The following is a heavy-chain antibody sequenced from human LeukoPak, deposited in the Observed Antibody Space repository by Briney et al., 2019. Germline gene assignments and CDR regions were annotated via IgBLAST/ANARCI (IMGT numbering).Heavy chain of an antibody. CDR2: INPSGGST. CDR3: ARDYYDSSGYYP. D-gene: IGHD3-22*01. J-gene: IGHJ5*02. Sequence: VXQAPGXXXXWMGIINPSGGSTNYAQKFQGRVTMTRDTSTSTVYMELSSLRSEDTAVYYCARDYYDSSGYYPWGQGTLVTVSS. V-gene: IGHV1-46*01.